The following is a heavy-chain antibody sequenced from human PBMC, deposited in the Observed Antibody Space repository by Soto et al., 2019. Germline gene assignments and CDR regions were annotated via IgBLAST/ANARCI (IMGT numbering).Heavy chain of an antibody. V-gene: IGHV1-18*01. CDR3: ARVGEGNYFDY. J-gene: IGHJ4*02. CDR1: AATFSSYV. D-gene: IGHD2-21*01. Sequence: EASVKFSCKSSAATFSSYVISRVRQAPGQGLELMGWISAYNGNTNYAQMLQGRVTMTTDTSTSTAYMELRSLRSDDTAVYYCARVGEGNYFDYWGQGTLVTVSS. CDR2: ISAYNGNT.